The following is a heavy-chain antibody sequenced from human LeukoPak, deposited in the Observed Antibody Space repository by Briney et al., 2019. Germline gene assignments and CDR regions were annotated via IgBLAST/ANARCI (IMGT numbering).Heavy chain of an antibody. D-gene: IGHD5-18*01. Sequence: GESLRLSCSASGFTFSSYAMHWVRQAPGKGLEYVSVISSNGGSTYYADSVKGRFTISRDNAKNTLYLQMNSLRAEDTAVYYCADSNFDYWGQGTQVTVSS. J-gene: IGHJ4*02. CDR3: ADSNFDY. CDR1: GFTFSSYA. V-gene: IGHV3-64*04. CDR2: ISSNGGST.